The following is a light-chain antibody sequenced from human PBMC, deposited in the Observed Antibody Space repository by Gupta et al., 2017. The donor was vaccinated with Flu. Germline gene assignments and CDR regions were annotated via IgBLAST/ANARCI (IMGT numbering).Light chain of an antibody. J-gene: IGLJ2*01. V-gene: IGLV3-19*01. CDR3: NARYSSDIHQAV. CDR2: AKN. CDR1: SIRSSY. Sequence: SSALPQDPAGSVALGQTVRITCPGDSIRSSYASWYQQKPRQTPVLVIYAKNNRPPGSTDRFSGSNSGSTAAFTITRAQAEEEEDYYCNARYSSDIHQAVFGGGTKLTVL.